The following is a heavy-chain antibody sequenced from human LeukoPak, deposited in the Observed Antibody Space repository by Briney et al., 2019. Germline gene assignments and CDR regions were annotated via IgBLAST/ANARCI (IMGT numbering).Heavy chain of an antibody. CDR3: ARATGSYYSLGY. CDR2: INSDGSST. J-gene: IGHJ4*02. V-gene: IGHV3-74*01. D-gene: IGHD1-26*01. CDR1: GFTFSSYW. Sequence: GGSLRLSCAASGFTFSSYWMHWVRQAPGKGLVWVSRINSDGSSTSYADSVKGRFTVSRDNAKNTLYLQMNSLRAEDTAVYYCARATGSYYSLGYWGQGTLVTVSS.